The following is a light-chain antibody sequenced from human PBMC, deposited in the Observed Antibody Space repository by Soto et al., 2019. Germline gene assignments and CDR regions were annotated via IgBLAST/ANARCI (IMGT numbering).Light chain of an antibody. V-gene: IGLV1-40*01. J-gene: IGLJ3*02. CDR1: SSNIGAGYA. CDR2: DNS. Sequence: QSVLTQPPSVSGAPGQRVPISCTGSSSNIGAGYAVHWYQQLPVTAPKLLIYDNSNRPSGVPDRFSGSKSGTSASLAITGLQAEDEADYYCQSYDSSLSGVVFGGGTKLTVL. CDR3: QSYDSSLSGVV.